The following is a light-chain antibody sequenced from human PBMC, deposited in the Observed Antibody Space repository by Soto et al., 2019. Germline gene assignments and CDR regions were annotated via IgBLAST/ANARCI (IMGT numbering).Light chain of an antibody. CDR3: TSYTSDTTYV. Sequence: QSVLTQPASVSGSPGQSITVSCTGTYSDIGTYDSVSWYQHHPGRAPKLLIFGVNRRPSGISYRFSASKSGNTASLTISGLQAEDEADYYCTSYTSDTTYVFGTGTKLTVL. CDR2: GVN. V-gene: IGLV2-14*01. CDR1: YSDIGTYDS. J-gene: IGLJ1*01.